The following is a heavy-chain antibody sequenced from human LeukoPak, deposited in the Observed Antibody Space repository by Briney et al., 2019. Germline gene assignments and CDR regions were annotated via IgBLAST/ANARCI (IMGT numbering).Heavy chain of an antibody. V-gene: IGHV3-7*01. CDR2: IKQDGSEK. J-gene: IGHJ4*02. D-gene: IGHD6-6*01. Sequence: GGCLRLSCAASGFTFSSYWMSWVRQAPGKGLEWVANIKQDGSEKYYVDSVKGRFTISRDNAKNSLYLQMNSLRAEDTAVYYCARVLGYSSSLFDYWGQGTLVTVSS. CDR3: ARVLGYSSSLFDY. CDR1: GFTFSSYW.